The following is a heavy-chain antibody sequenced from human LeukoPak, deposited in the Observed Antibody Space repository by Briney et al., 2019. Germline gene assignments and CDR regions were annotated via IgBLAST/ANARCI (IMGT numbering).Heavy chain of an antibody. Sequence: ASVTVSCKASGYTFTGYYMHWVRQAPGQGLEWMGWINPNSGGTNYAQKFQGRVTMTRDTSISTAYMELSRLRSDDTAVYYCATQFKLRFLEWLGYAFDIWGQGTMVTVSS. J-gene: IGHJ3*02. CDR2: INPNSGGT. D-gene: IGHD3-3*01. V-gene: IGHV1-2*02. CDR3: ATQFKLRFLEWLGYAFDI. CDR1: GYTFTGYY.